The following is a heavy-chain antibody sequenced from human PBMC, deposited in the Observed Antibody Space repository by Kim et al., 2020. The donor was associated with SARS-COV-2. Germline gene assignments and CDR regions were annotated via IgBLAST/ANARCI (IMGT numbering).Heavy chain of an antibody. CDR2: INHGGAT. CDR3: ARVGGRYWQLDL. J-gene: IGHJ2*01. V-gene: IGHV4-34*01. CDR1: GGSFSDYY. Sequence: SETLSLTCAVYGGSFSDYYWTWIRQPPGKGLEWIGEINHGGATNYNPSLKSRVTVSLDTSKNQFSLKLNSVTAADTAVYYCARVGGRYWQLDLWGRGTLVTVSS. D-gene: IGHD1-26*01.